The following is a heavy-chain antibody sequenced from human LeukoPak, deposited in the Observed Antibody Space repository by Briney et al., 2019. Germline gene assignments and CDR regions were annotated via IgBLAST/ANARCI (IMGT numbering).Heavy chain of an antibody. CDR1: GFTFSSYS. J-gene: IGHJ4*02. CDR2: ISSSSYI. V-gene: IGHV3-21*01. D-gene: IGHD2-21*02. Sequence: PGGSLRLSCAASGFTFSSYSMNWVRQAPGKGLEWVSSISSSSYIYYADSVKGRFTISRDNSKNTLYLQMNSLRAEDTAVYYCAKDRLRRGDYGANYFDYWGQGTLVTVSS. CDR3: AKDRLRRGDYGANYFDY.